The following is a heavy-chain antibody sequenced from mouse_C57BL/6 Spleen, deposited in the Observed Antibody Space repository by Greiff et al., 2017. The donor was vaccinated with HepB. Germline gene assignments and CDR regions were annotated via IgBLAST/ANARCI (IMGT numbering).Heavy chain of an antibody. V-gene: IGHV1-50*01. CDR2: IDPSDSYT. Sequence: QVQLKQPGAELVKPGASVKLSCKASGYTFTSYWMQWVKQRPGQGLEWIGEIDPSDSYTNYNQKFKGKATLTVDTSSSTAYMQLSSLTSEDSAVYYCARRALYDYDEAWFAYWGQGTLVTVSA. D-gene: IGHD2-4*01. CDR1: GYTFTSYW. J-gene: IGHJ3*01. CDR3: ARRALYDYDEAWFAY.